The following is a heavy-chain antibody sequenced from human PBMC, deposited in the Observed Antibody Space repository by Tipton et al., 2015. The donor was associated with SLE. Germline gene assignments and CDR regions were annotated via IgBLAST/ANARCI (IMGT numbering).Heavy chain of an antibody. V-gene: IGHV3-30-3*01. CDR3: ASIAVAASFDY. CDR2: ISYDGSNK. Sequence: QLVQSGGGVVQPGRSLRLSCAASGFTFSSYAMHWVRQAPGKGLEWVAVISYDGSNKYYADSVKGRFTISRDNSKNTLYLQMNSLRAEDTAVYYCASIAVAASFDYWGQGTLVTVSS. D-gene: IGHD6-19*01. J-gene: IGHJ4*02. CDR1: GFTFSSYA.